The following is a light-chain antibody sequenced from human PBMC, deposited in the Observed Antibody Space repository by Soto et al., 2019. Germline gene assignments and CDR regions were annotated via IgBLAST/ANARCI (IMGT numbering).Light chain of an antibody. J-gene: IGKJ4*01. CDR2: GAS. V-gene: IGKV3-20*01. CDR3: RQYGRSLEFA. CDR1: QTVSSNF. Sequence: IELTQSPGTLSLSPGERATLSCRTSQTVSSNFLAWYQEKPGQGPRLLIYGASTRATGIPDRFSGSGSGTDFTLTISRLDPEDLAVYYCRQYGRSLEFAVGGGTKVDIK.